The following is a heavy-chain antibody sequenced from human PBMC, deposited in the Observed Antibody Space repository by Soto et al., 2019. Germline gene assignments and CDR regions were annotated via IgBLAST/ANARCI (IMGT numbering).Heavy chain of an antibody. Sequence: PVRSLRLSCAASGFTFSSYAMHWVRQAPGKGLEWVAVISYDGSNKYYADSVKGRFTISRDNSKNTLYLQMNSLRAEDTAVYYCARGSPTVTSPNFDYWGQGTLVTVSS. D-gene: IGHD4-17*01. J-gene: IGHJ4*02. V-gene: IGHV3-30-3*01. CDR3: ARGSPTVTSPNFDY. CDR2: ISYDGSNK. CDR1: GFTFSSYA.